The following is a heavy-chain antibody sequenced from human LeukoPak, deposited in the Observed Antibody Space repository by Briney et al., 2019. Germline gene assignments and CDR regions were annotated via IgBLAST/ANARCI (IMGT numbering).Heavy chain of an antibody. CDR1: GGSISSSSYY. Sequence: PSEPLSLTCTVSGGSISSSSYYWGWIRQPPGKGLERIGSIYYSGSTYYNPSLKSRVTISVDTSKNQFSLKLSSVTAADTAVYYCTRTNQPFDYWGQGTLVTVSS. CDR3: TRTNQPFDY. CDR2: IYYSGST. J-gene: IGHJ4*02. V-gene: IGHV4-39*01. D-gene: IGHD2-2*01.